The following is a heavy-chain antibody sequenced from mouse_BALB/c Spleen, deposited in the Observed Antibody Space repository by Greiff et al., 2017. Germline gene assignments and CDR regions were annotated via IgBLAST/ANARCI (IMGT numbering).Heavy chain of an antibody. CDR1: GYTFTSYW. D-gene: IGHD1-1*01. J-gene: IGHJ1*01. CDR2: INPSNGRT. V-gene: IGHV1S81*02. Sequence: QVQLQQPGAELVKPGASVKLSCKASGYTFTSYWMHWVKQRPGQGLEWIGEINPSNGRTNYNEKFKSKATLTVDKSSSTAYMQLSSLTSEDSAVYYCARCPIYYYGSSPHWYFDVWGAGTTVTVSS. CDR3: ARCPIYYYGSSPHWYFDV.